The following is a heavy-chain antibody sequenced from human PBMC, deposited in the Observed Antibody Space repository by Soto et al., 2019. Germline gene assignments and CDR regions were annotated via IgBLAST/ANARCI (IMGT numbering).Heavy chain of an antibody. CDR3: ARGGTIFGVVIITLGFDY. CDR1: GCSISSSSYY. V-gene: IGHV4-39*01. J-gene: IGHJ4*02. CDR2: IYYSGST. D-gene: IGHD3-3*01. Sequence: SETLSLTCTVSGCSISSSSYYWGWIRQPPGKGLEWIGSIYYSGSTYYNPSLKSRVTISVDTSKNQFSLKLSSVTAADTAVYYCARGGTIFGVVIITLGFDYWGQGTLVTVSS.